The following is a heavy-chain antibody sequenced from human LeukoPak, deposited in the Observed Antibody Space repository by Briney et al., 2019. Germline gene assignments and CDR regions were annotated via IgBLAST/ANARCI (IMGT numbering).Heavy chain of an antibody. CDR2: INHSGST. CDR3: ARSADLDVYYDFWSGYRY. CDR1: GGSFSGYY. V-gene: IGHV4-34*01. J-gene: IGHJ4*02. Sequence: SSETLSLTCAVYGGSFSGYYWSWIRQPPGKGLEWIGEINHSGSTNYNPSLKSRVTLSVDTSKNQFSLKLSSVTAADTAVYYCARSADLDVYYDFWSGYRYWGQGTLVTVSS. D-gene: IGHD3-3*01.